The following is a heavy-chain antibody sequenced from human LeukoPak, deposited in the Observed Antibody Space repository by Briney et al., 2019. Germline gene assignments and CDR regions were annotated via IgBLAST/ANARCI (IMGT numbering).Heavy chain of an antibody. D-gene: IGHD3-22*01. V-gene: IGHV3-74*01. CDR1: GFTFSSYW. Sequence: GGSLRLSCAASGFTFSSYWMHWVRQAPGKGLVWVSRINSDGSSTSYADSVKGRFTISRDNAKNTLYLQMNSRRAEDTAVYYCAREYKVVVIGAVDPWGQGTLVTVSS. CDR3: AREYKVVVIGAVDP. CDR2: INSDGSST. J-gene: IGHJ5*02.